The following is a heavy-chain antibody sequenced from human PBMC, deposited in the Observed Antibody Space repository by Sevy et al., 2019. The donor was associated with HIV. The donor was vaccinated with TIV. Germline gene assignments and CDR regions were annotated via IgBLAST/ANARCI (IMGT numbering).Heavy chain of an antibody. CDR3: TTDRFGGCYFPFDI. CDR2: IKSKTDGGTT. J-gene: IGHJ3*02. CDR1: GFTFSNAW. D-gene: IGHD1-26*01. V-gene: IGHV3-15*01. Sequence: GGSLRLSCAASGFTFSNAWMSWVRQAPGKGLEWVGRIKSKTDGGTTDYAAPVKGRFSISRDDSKNTLYLQMNSLKTEDTAVYYCTTDRFGGCYFPFDIWGQGTVVTVSS.